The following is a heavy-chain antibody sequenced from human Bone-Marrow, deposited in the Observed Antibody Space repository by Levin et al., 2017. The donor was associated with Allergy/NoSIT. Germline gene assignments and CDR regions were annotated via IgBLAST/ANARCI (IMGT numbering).Heavy chain of an antibody. V-gene: IGHV3-21*01. CDR1: GFTFSSYS. D-gene: IGHD3-9*01. Sequence: SCAASGFTFSSYSMNWVRQAPGKGLEWVSSISSSSSYIYYADSVKGRFTISRDNAKNSLYLQMNSLRAEDTAVYYCARDGARSYDILTGYYIRLDYWGQGTLVTVSS. CDR2: ISSSSSYI. CDR3: ARDGARSYDILTGYYIRLDY. J-gene: IGHJ4*02.